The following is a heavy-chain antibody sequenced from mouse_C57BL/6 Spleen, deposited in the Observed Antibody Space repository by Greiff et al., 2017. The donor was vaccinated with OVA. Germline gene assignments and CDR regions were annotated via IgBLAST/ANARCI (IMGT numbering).Heavy chain of an antibody. V-gene: IGHV5-12*01. J-gene: IGHJ4*01. CDR1: GFTFSDYY. CDR3: ARQGGYDYDDYAMDY. D-gene: IGHD2-4*01. Sequence: EVMLVESGGGLVQPGGSLKLSCAASGFTFSDYYMYWVRQTPEKRLEWVAYISNGGGSTYYPDTVKGRFTISRDNAKNTLYLQMSRLKSEDTAMYYCARQGGYDYDDYAMDYWGQGTSVTVSS. CDR2: ISNGGGST.